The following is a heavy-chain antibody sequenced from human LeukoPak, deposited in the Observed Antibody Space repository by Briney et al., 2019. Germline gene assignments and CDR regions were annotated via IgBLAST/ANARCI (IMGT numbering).Heavy chain of an antibody. J-gene: IGHJ4*02. D-gene: IGHD3-10*01. CDR2: ISSGGST. CDR3: ARGGFGELATDY. V-gene: IGHV4-39*07. CDR1: GGSISSSGYY. Sequence: PSETLSLTCTVSGGSISSSGYYWGWIRQPPGKGLEWIGSISSGGSTHYIPSLKSRVTISVDTPKNQFSLKLSSVTAADTAVYYCARGGFGELATDYWGQGTLVTVSS.